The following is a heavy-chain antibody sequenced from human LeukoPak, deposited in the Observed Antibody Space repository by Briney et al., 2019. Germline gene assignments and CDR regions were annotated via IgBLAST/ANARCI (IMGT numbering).Heavy chain of an antibody. CDR3: ARDKDTAMVD. J-gene: IGHJ4*02. D-gene: IGHD5-18*01. CDR1: GGSISSYY. Sequence: SETLSLTCTVSGGSISSYYWSWIRQPPGEGLEWIGYIYYSGSTNYNPSLKSRVTISVDTSKNQFSLKPSSVTAADTAVYYCARDKDTAMVDWGQGTLVTVSS. V-gene: IGHV4-59*01. CDR2: IYYSGST.